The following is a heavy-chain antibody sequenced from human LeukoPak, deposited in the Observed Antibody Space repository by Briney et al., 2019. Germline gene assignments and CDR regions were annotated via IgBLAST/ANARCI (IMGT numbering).Heavy chain of an antibody. D-gene: IGHD1/OR15-1a*01. Sequence: PSETLSLTCTVSGGSISGYYWSWIRQSPGKGLEWIGNVYYSGSAYYNPSLKSRVTMSVDTSKNQFSLKLSSVTAADTAVYYCARKPIINNAWYYFDYWGQGTLVTVSS. CDR3: ARKPIINNAWYYFDY. CDR2: VYYSGSA. CDR1: GGSISGYY. J-gene: IGHJ4*02. V-gene: IGHV4-59*04.